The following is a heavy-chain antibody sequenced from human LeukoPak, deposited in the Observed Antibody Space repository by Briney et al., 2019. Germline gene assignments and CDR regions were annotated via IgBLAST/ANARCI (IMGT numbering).Heavy chain of an antibody. Sequence: SVKASCKASGGTFSSYAISWVRQAPGQGLEWMGGIIPIFGTANYAQKFQGRVTITTDESTSTAYMELSSLRSEDTAVYYCARATYYDILTGPRGNYFDYWGQGTLVTVSS. D-gene: IGHD3-9*01. V-gene: IGHV1-69*05. CDR2: IIPIFGTA. J-gene: IGHJ4*02. CDR3: ARATYYDILTGPRGNYFDY. CDR1: GGTFSSYA.